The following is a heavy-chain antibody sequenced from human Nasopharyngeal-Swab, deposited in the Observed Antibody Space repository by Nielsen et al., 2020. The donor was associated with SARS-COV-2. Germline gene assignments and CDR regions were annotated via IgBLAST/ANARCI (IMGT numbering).Heavy chain of an antibody. D-gene: IGHD2-15*01. Sequence: AAVKVSCKAFGDTFSSYHIHWVRRDPGEGGEGMGIINPANGATSNAQKFQGRVTLTRDTSTSTLYMEVSSLTSEDTAIYYCARDGGNCDGGSCYPRDYWGQGTLVTVSS. J-gene: IGHJ4*02. CDR3: ARDGGNCDGGSCYPRDY. V-gene: IGHV1-46*01. CDR1: GDTFSSYH. CDR2: INPANGAT.